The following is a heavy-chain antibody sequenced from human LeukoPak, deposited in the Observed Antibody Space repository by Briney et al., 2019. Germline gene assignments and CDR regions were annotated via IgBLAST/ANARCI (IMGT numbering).Heavy chain of an antibody. D-gene: IGHD6-19*01. CDR3: ARDHVAVAGTDFDY. J-gene: IGHJ4*02. CDR2: ISSSSSYI. CDR1: GFTFSSYS. Sequence: PGGSLRLSCAASGFTFSSYSMNWVRQAPGKGLEWVSSISSSSSYINYADSVKGRFTISRDNAKNSLYLQMNSLRAEDTAVYYCARDHVAVAGTDFDYWGQGTLATVSS. V-gene: IGHV3-21*01.